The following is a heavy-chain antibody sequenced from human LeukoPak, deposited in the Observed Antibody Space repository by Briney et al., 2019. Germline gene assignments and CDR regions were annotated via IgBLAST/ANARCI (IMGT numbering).Heavy chain of an antibody. Sequence: GGSLRLSCAASGFTFSSYGMSWVRQAPGKGLEWVSVIYSGGSTYYADSVKGRFTISRDNSKNTLYLQMNRLRAEDTAVYYCASATVAPLDSWGQGTLVTVSS. V-gene: IGHV3-53*01. CDR3: ASATVAPLDS. CDR1: GFTFSSYG. CDR2: IYSGGST. D-gene: IGHD2-21*01. J-gene: IGHJ4*02.